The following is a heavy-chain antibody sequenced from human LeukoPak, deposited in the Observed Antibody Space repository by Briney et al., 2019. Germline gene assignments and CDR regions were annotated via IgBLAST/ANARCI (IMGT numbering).Heavy chain of an antibody. CDR3: ARCYYYDSRGYDDGYFYY. CDR1: GFTLRSYA. D-gene: IGHD3-22*01. V-gene: IGHV3-23*01. J-gene: IGHJ4*02. Sequence: GGSLRLSCAASGFTLRSYAMSWVSQAPGKGLEWVSAISTSGGTTYYSDSVKGRFTISRDNSKNTLYLQMNSLRAEDTAVYYCARCYYYDSRGYDDGYFYYWGQGTLVTVSS. CDR2: ISTSGGTT.